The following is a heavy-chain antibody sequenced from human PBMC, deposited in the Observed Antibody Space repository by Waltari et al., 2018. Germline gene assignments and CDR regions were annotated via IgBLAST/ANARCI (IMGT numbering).Heavy chain of an antibody. D-gene: IGHD2-2*01. V-gene: IGHV1-46*04. CDR3: ARAGSTLIWGVAE. CDR2: VNPNGGST. J-gene: IGHJ4*02. CDR1: GYTFTDFY. Sequence: QVQLVQSGAEVKKPGASVKVSCTASGYTFTDFYIHWVRQAPGQGLEWMGTVNPNGGSTTYAQKLHDRVTMTRDTSTSTVYMELSSLRSEDTAVYYCARAGSTLIWGVAEWGQGTLVTVSS.